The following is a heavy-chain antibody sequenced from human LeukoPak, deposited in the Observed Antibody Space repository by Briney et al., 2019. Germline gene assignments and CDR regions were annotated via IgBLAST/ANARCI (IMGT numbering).Heavy chain of an antibody. J-gene: IGHJ4*02. D-gene: IGHD5-18*01. CDR1: GGSISSYY. CDR3: ATLGYSYGTDY. CDR2: IYYSGST. V-gene: IGHV4-59*08. Sequence: SETLSLTCTVSGGSISSYYWSWIRQPPGKGLEWIGYIYYSGSTNYNPSLKSRVTISVDTSKNQFSLKLSSVTAADTAVYYCATLGYSYGTDYWGQGTLVTVSS.